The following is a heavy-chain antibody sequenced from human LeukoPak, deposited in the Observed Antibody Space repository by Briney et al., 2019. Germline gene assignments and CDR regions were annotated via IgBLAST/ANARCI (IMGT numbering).Heavy chain of an antibody. Sequence: GGSLRLSCAASGFTFSSYAMTWVRQAPGKGLEWVSAISGSSGSTYYADSVKGRFTISRDNSKNTLYLQVNSLRAEDTAVYYCAKNGAAPKVYYFDYWGQGTLVTVSS. CDR2: ISGSSGST. D-gene: IGHD6-13*01. J-gene: IGHJ4*02. CDR1: GFTFSSYA. CDR3: AKNGAAPKVYYFDY. V-gene: IGHV3-23*01.